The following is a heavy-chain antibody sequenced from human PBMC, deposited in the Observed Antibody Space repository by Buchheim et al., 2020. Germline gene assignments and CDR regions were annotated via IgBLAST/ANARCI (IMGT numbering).Heavy chain of an antibody. CDR2: IDPSDSYT. D-gene: IGHD6-13*01. CDR3: ASTGGTGSSSWYSVNYGMDV. CDR1: GYSFTSYW. V-gene: IGHV5-10-1*01. Sequence: EVQLVQSGAEVKKPGESLRISCKGSGYSFTSYWISWVCKMPGKGLEWMGRIDPSDSYTNYSPSFHGHVSISADTSISSDSLQWSSLKASDTAMYYCASTGGTGSSSWYSVNYGMDVWGQGTT. J-gene: IGHJ6*02.